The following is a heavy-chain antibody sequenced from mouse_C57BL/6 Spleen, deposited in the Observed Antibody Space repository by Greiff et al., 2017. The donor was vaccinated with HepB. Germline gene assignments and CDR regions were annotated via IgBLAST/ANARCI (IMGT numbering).Heavy chain of an antibody. CDR2: IYPSDSET. V-gene: IGHV1-61*01. D-gene: IGHD2-4*01. J-gene: IGHJ3*01. CDR1: GYTFTSYW. CDR3: AREGDYGGWFAY. Sequence: QVQLQQPGAELVRPGSSVKLSCKASGYTFTSYWMDWVKQRPGQGLEWIGNIYPSDSETHYNQKFKDKATLTVDKSSSTAYMQLSSLTSEDSAVYYGAREGDYGGWFAYWGQGTLVTVSA.